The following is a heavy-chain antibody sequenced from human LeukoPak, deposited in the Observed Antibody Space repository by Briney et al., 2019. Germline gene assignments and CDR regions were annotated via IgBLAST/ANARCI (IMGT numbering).Heavy chain of an antibody. CDR3: GRHEHGDQGDPNWFGP. J-gene: IGHJ5*01. Sequence: PSETLSLTCTASGGSISSSSHYWGWIRQPPGKGLEWIASIYKTGSTFYNPSLKSRVTISVDTSKNQFSLNLRSVTAADTAVYYRGRHEHGDQGDPNWFGPLGQGTLVTVSS. D-gene: IGHD2-21*01. V-gene: IGHV4-39*01. CDR2: IYKTGST. CDR1: GGSISSSSHY.